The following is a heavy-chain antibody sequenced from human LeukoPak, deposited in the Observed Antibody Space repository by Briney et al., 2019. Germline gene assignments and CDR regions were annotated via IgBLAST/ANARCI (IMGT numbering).Heavy chain of an antibody. CDR1: GFTFSSYW. Sequence: GGSLRLSCAASGFTFSSYWMSWVRQAPGKGLEWGANIKQDGSEKYYVDSVKGRFTISRDNAKNSLYLQMNSLRAEDTAVYYCARVRVGVAATPLDYWGQGTLVTVSS. CDR3: ARVRVGVAATPLDY. J-gene: IGHJ4*02. D-gene: IGHD2-15*01. CDR2: IKQDGSEK. V-gene: IGHV3-7*03.